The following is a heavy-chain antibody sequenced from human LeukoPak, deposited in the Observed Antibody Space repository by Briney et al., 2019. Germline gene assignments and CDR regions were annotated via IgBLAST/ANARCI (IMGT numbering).Heavy chain of an antibody. V-gene: IGHV3-30-3*01. CDR1: GFTFSSYG. J-gene: IGHJ6*02. CDR3: ARSSGPDYGMDV. Sequence: GRSLRLSCAASGFTFSSYGMHWVRRAPGKGLEWVAVISYDGSKKYYADSVKGRFTISRDNSKNTLYLQMNSLRAEDTAVYYCARSSGPDYGMDVWGQGTTVTVSS. D-gene: IGHD3-22*01. CDR2: ISYDGSKK.